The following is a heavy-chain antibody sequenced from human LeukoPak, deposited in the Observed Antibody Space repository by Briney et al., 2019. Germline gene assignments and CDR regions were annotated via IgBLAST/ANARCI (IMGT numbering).Heavy chain of an antibody. J-gene: IGHJ4*02. CDR2: ISGSGGST. Sequence: GGSLRLSCAASGFTFSSYAMSWVRQAPGKGLEWVSAISGSGGSTYYADSVKGRFTISRDNSKNTLYLQMNSPRAEDTAVYYCAKVVSGSYYGYWGQGTLVTVSS. V-gene: IGHV3-23*01. CDR3: AKVVSGSYYGY. CDR1: GFTFSSYA. D-gene: IGHD1-26*01.